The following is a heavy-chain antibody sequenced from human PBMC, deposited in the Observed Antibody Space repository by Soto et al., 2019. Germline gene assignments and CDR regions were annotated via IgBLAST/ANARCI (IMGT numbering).Heavy chain of an antibody. CDR2: INHSGST. CDR3: ARGWGRIFDY. Sequence: QVQLQQWGAGLLKPSETLSLTCAVYGGSLSGYYWNWIRQPPGKGLEWIGEINHSGSTNYNPSLKRRVTISVDTSKTQLSLKLSSVTAADTAVYYCARGWGRIFDYWGQGMLVTVSS. J-gene: IGHJ4*02. CDR1: GGSLSGYY. V-gene: IGHV4-34*01. D-gene: IGHD7-27*01.